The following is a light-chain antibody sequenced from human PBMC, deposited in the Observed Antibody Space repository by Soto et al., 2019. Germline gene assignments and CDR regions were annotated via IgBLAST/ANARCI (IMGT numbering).Light chain of an antibody. CDR1: QSISSW. CDR2: DAS. Sequence: DIQMTQSPSTLSASVGDRITIAFRASQSISSWLAWYQQKPGKAPKLLIYDASSLESGVPSRFSGNGSGTEFTLTISSLQPDDFATYYCQQYNSYSKTFGQGTKVDIK. J-gene: IGKJ1*01. CDR3: QQYNSYSKT. V-gene: IGKV1-5*01.